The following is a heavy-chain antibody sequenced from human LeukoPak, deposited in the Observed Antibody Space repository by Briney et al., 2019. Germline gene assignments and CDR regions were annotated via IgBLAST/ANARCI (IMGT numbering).Heavy chain of an antibody. D-gene: IGHD3-9*01. V-gene: IGHV3-23*01. J-gene: IGHJ4*02. CDR3: AKDTHHILTGYYRID. CDR2: ISGSGGST. Sequence: GGSLRLSCAASGFTFSSYAMSWVRQAPGEGLEWVSGISGSGGSTYYADSVKGRFTISRDNSKNTLDLQMNSLRAEDTAVYYCAKDTHHILTGYYRIDWGQGTLVTVSS. CDR1: GFTFSSYA.